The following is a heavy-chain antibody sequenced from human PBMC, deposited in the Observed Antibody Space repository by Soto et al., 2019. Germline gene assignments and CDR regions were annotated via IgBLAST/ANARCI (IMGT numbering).Heavy chain of an antibody. CDR3: ARDLSPTYYGSGSYYNVVGAFDI. CDR2: IYYSGST. D-gene: IGHD3-10*01. V-gene: IGHV4-31*03. Sequence: SETLSLTCTVSGGSISSGGYYWSWIRQHPGKGLEWIGYIYYSGSTYYNPSLKSRVTISVDTSKNQFSLKLSSVTAADTAVYYCARDLSPTYYGSGSYYNVVGAFDIWGQGTMVT. J-gene: IGHJ3*02. CDR1: GGSISSGGYY.